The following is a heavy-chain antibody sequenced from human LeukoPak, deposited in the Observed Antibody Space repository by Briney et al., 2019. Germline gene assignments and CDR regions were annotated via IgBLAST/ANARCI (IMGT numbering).Heavy chain of an antibody. J-gene: IGHJ4*02. CDR1: GFTFSSYA. CDR2: ISGSGGST. CDR3: AKDQKLEPFHY. Sequence: GGSLRLSCAASGFTFSSYAMSWVRQAPGKGLEWVSAISGSGGSTYYADSVKGRFTISRDNSKNTLYLQMNSLRVEDTAVYYCAKDQKLEPFHYWGQGTLVTVSS. V-gene: IGHV3-23*01. D-gene: IGHD1-1*01.